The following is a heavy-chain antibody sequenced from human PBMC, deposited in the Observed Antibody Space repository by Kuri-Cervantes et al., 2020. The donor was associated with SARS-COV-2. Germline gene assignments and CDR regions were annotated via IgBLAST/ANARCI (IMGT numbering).Heavy chain of an antibody. J-gene: IGHJ6*02. V-gene: IGHV1-69*13. D-gene: IGHD2-15*01. CDR3: ARGRVVPEDYYYYGMDV. Sequence: SVKVSCKASGGTFSSYAISWVRQAPGQGLEWMGGIIPIFGTANYAQKFQGRVTITADESTSTAYMELSSLRSEDTAVYYCARGRVVPEDYYYYGMDVWGQGTTVTVSS. CDR1: GGTFSSYA. CDR2: IIPIFGTA.